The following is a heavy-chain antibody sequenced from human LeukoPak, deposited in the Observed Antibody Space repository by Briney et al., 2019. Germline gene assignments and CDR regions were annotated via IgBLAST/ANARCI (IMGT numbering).Heavy chain of an antibody. Sequence: GGSLRLSCAASGFTFSSCAMSWVRQAPGKGLEWVSTITGTGGTTYYADSVKGRFTISRDNSKNTLYLQMNSLRAEDTAVYYCAKDQGTYYYYGMDVWGQGTTVTVSS. CDR2: ITGTGGTT. J-gene: IGHJ6*02. V-gene: IGHV3-23*01. D-gene: IGHD1-1*01. CDR3: AKDQGTYYYYGMDV. CDR1: GFTFSSCA.